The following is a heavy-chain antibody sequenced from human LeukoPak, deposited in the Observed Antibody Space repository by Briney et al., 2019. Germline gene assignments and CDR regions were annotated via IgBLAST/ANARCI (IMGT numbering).Heavy chain of an antibody. CDR2: IYYSGST. D-gene: IGHD3-22*01. Sequence: PSQTLSLTCTVSGGSISSGGYYWSWIRQHPGKGLEWIGYIYYSGSTYYNPSLKGRVTISVDTSKNQFSLKLSSVTAADTAVYYCARGDYYDSSGFDYWGQGTLVTVSS. CDR1: GGSISSGGYY. V-gene: IGHV4-31*03. J-gene: IGHJ4*02. CDR3: ARGDYYDSSGFDY.